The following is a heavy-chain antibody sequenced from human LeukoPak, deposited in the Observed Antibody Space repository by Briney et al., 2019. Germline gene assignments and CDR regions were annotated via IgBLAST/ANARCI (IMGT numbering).Heavy chain of an antibody. CDR2: INHSGST. D-gene: IGHD5-18*01. CDR3: ARERVDTAMVNRSAFDY. Sequence: PSETLSLTCAVYGGSFSGYYWSWIRQPPGKGLEWIGEINHSGSTNYNPSLKSRVTISVDTSKNQFSLKLSSVTTADTAVYYCARERVDTAMVNRSAFDYWGQGTLVTVSS. V-gene: IGHV4-34*01. CDR1: GGSFSGYY. J-gene: IGHJ4*02.